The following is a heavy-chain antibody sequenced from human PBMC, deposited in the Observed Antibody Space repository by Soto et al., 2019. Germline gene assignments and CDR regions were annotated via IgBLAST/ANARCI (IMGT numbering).Heavy chain of an antibody. D-gene: IGHD7-27*01. CDR2: LYYSGST. V-gene: IGHV4-59*08. Sequence: QVQLQESGPGLVKPSETLSLSCTVSGVSISDDYWSWIRQPPGKGLEWIGILYYSGSTYYNPSLKSRVAISIDTSKHQFSLRLTSVTAAETAVYYWARHNWGTVDLDYHMDVWGNGTTVTVS. CDR3: ARHNWGTVDLDYHMDV. CDR1: GVSISDDY. J-gene: IGHJ6*03.